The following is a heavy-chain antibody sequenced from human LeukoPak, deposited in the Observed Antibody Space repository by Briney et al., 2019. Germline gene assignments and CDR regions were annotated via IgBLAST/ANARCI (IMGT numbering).Heavy chain of an antibody. V-gene: IGHV3-20*04. D-gene: IGHD2-2*01. Sequence: GGSLRLSCAASGFTFDDYGMSWVRQAPGKGLEWVFGINWNVGSTGYAHSVKGRFTISRDNAKNSLYLQMNSLRAEDTALYYCARRAGVPAAMRFDYWGQGTLVTVSS. J-gene: IGHJ4*02. CDR2: INWNVGST. CDR3: ARRAGVPAAMRFDY. CDR1: GFTFDDYG.